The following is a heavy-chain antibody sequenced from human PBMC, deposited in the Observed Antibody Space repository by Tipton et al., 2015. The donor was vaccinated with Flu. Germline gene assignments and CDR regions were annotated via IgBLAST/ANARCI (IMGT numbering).Heavy chain of an antibody. CDR2: TFHSGNT. CDR3: ARHTGDSVRGVIDY. V-gene: IGHV4-39*01. Sequence: TLSLTCGVSGDSIRSSNYYWGWIRQPPGKGLEWIGNTFHSGNTYLNPSLKSRLTISVDTSKNQFSLRLSSVTAADTAVYYCARHTGDSVRGVIDYWGQGTLVTVSS. J-gene: IGHJ4*02. CDR1: GDSIRSSNYY. D-gene: IGHD3-10*02.